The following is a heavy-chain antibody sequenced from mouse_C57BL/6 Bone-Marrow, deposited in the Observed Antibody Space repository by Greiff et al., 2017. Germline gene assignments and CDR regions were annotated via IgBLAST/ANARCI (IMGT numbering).Heavy chain of an antibody. CDR1: GYTFTSYW. CDR3: ARGGMAY. V-gene: IGHV1-52*01. J-gene: IGHJ3*01. Sequence: QVQLQQPGAELVRPGSSVKLSCKASGYTFTSYWMHWVKQRPIQGLEWIGNIGPSDSETHYNQKFKDKATLTVDKSSSTAYMQLSSLASEDSAVYYCARGGMAYWGQGTLVTVSA. CDR2: IGPSDSET.